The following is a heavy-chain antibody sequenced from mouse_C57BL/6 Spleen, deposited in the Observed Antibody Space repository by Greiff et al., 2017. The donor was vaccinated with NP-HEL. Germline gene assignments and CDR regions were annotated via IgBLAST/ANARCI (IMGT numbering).Heavy chain of an antibody. CDR1: GYTFTSYW. V-gene: IGHV1-52*01. CDR3: ARGTTYYSTLDY. J-gene: IGHJ2*01. Sequence: QVQLQQPGAELVRPGSSVKLSCKASGYTFTSYWMHWVKQTPIQGLEWIGNIDPSDSETHYNQKFKDKATLTVDKSSSTAYMQLSSLTSEDSAVYYCARGTTYYSTLDYWGQGTTLTVSS. CDR2: IDPSDSET. D-gene: IGHD2-5*01.